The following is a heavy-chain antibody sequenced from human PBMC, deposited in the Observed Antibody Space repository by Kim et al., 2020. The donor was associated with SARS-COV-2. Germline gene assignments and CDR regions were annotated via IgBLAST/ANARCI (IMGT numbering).Heavy chain of an antibody. CDR3: ASSMVYGVISAFDL. Sequence: ASVKVSCKASGNTFSSYAMNWVRQAPGQGLEWMGWINTNTGKPAYAQGFTGRFVFSLDTSVSTTYLQISSLKSEDTAVYYCASSMVYGVISAFDLWGQGTMVTGSS. V-gene: IGHV7-4-1*02. CDR1: GNTFSSYA. D-gene: IGHD3-10*01. J-gene: IGHJ3*01. CDR2: INTNTGKP.